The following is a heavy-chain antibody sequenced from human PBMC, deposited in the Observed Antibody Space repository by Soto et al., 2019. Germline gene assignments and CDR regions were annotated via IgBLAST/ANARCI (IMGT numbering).Heavy chain of an antibody. J-gene: IGHJ6*02. D-gene: IGHD6-19*01. CDR2: ISGSGGST. V-gene: IGHV3-23*01. Sequence: EVQLLESGGGLVQPGGSLRLSCAASGFSFSSYAMSWVRQAPGKGLEWVSGISGSGGSTYYADSVKGRFTISRDKSKNTLYLQINSLRAEDTAVYYCAKEAVAGPYYYYYCMDVWGQGTTVTVSS. CDR3: AKEAVAGPYYYYYCMDV. CDR1: GFSFSSYA.